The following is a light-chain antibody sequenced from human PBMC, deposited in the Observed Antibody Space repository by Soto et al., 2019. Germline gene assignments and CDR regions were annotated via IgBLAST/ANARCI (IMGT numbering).Light chain of an antibody. J-gene: IGKJ2*03. CDR2: DAS. CDR3: QQRNSWPPYS. V-gene: IGKV3-11*01. CDR1: HSVGNS. Sequence: EIVLTQSPATLSLSPGERATLSCRASHSVGNSLSWYQQKPGQAPRLLVYDASNRATGIPARFSGSGSGTDFTLTISTLEPEDFAVYYCQQRNSWPPYSFGQGTKVEIK.